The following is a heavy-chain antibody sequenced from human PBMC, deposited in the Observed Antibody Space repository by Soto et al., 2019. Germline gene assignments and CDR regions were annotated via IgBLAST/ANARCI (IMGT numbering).Heavy chain of an antibody. D-gene: IGHD5-18*01. V-gene: IGHV4-28*01. CDR2: IYYSGTT. Sequence: SETVSLTCAVSGYSISSSNWWGWIRQPPGKGLEWIGYIYYSGTTYYNPSLKSRVTISVDTSKNQFSLKLTSVTAADTAVYYCSRGILVWGQGALVTVSS. CDR1: GYSISSSNW. J-gene: IGHJ4*02. CDR3: SRGILV.